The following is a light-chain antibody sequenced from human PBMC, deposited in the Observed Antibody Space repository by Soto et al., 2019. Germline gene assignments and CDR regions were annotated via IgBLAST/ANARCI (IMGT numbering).Light chain of an antibody. CDR3: SSYTSSSTYV. CDR2: EVS. V-gene: IGLV2-14*01. J-gene: IGLJ1*01. CDR1: SSDVGGYNY. Sequence: VLTQPASVSGSPGQSITISCTGTSSDVGGYNYVSWSQQHPGKAPQLIIYEVSNRPSGVSNRFSGSRSGNTASLTISGLQAEDEADYYCSSYTSSSTYVFGTGTKVTVL.